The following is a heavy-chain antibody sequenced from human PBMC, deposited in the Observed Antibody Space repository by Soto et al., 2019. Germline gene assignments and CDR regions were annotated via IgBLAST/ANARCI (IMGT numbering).Heavy chain of an antibody. Sequence: SETLSLTCTVSGASVSNYYWSWVRQPPGKGLEWIGNIYYTGSANYNPSLKSRVTISADTSVNQLSLKLRSVTAADTAVYYCARAPNFYGDYGYYYSFGMDVWGQGTTVTVSS. J-gene: IGHJ6*02. V-gene: IGHV4-59*02. CDR3: ARAPNFYGDYGYYYSFGMDV. CDR2: IYYTGSA. D-gene: IGHD4-17*01. CDR1: GASVSNYY.